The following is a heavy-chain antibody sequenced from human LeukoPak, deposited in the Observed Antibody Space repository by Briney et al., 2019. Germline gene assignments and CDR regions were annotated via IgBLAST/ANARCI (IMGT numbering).Heavy chain of an antibody. Sequence: PGGSLRLSCAASGFTFSNAWMSWVRQAPGKGLEWVGRIKSKTDGGTTDYAAPVKGRFTISRDDSKNTLYLQMNSLRAEDTAVYYCARGGSWFPFDYWGQGTLVTVSS. CDR1: GFTFSNAW. CDR3: ARGGSWFPFDY. V-gene: IGHV3-15*01. D-gene: IGHD6-13*01. CDR2: IKSKTDGGTT. J-gene: IGHJ4*02.